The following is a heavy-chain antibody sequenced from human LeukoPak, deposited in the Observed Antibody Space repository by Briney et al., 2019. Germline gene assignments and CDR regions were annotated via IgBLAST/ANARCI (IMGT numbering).Heavy chain of an antibody. V-gene: IGHV4-39*07. J-gene: IGHJ3*02. Sequence: SETLSLTCTVSGGSISSGSYYWSWIRQPPGRGLEWIGEINHSGSTNYNPSLKSRVTISVDTSKNQFSLKLSSVTAADTAVYYCASYYGDYDAFDIWGQGTMVTVSS. CDR2: INHSGST. D-gene: IGHD4-17*01. CDR3: ASYYGDYDAFDI. CDR1: GGSISSGSYY.